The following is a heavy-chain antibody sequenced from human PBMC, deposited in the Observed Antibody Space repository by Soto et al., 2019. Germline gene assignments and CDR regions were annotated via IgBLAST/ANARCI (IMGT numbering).Heavy chain of an antibody. CDR3: ARVASGWELLDYYYGMDV. J-gene: IGHJ6*02. CDR2: IYTSGST. Sequence: SETLSLTCTVSGGSISSYYWSWIRQPAGKGLEWIGRIYTSGSTNYNPSLKSRVTMSVDTSKNQFSLKLSSVTAADTAVYYCARVASGWELLDYYYGMDVWGQGTTVTVS. D-gene: IGHD1-26*01. CDR1: GGSISSYY. V-gene: IGHV4-4*07.